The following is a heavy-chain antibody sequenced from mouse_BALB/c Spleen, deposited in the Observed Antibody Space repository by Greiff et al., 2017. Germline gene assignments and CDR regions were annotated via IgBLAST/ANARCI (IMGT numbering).Heavy chain of an antibody. CDR1: GFTFSNYW. CDR3: TTPYYYGSSYYAMDY. CDR2: IRLKSNNYAT. V-gene: IGHV6-6*02. D-gene: IGHD1-1*01. J-gene: IGHJ4*01. Sequence: EVKVVESGGGLVQPGGSMKLSCVASGFTFSNYWMNWVRQSPEKGLEWVAEIRLKSNNYATHYAESVKGRFTISRDDSKSSVYLQMNNLRAEDTGIYYCTTPYYYGSSYYAMDYWGQGTSVTVSS.